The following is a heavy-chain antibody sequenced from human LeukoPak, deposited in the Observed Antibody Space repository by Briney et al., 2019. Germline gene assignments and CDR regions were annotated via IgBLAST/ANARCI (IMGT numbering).Heavy chain of an antibody. CDR1: GFTFSSYA. V-gene: IGHV3-23*01. CDR2: ISGSGGSP. D-gene: IGHD2-15*01. J-gene: IGHJ4*02. CDR3: AKEGHSSSGGFDH. Sequence: GGSLRLSCAASGFTFSSYAMNWVRQAPGKGLEWVSAISGSGGSPYYADSVKGRFTISRGNSKNTLYLQMNSLRAEDTAVYYCAKEGHSSSGGFDHWGQGTLVTVSS.